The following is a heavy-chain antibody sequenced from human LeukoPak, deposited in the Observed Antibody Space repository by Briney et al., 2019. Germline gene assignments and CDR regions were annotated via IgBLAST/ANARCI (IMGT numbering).Heavy chain of an antibody. V-gene: IGHV4-39*01. J-gene: IGHJ4*02. CDR1: GGSISSISYY. CDR2: IYYSGST. CDR3: ASMVRGTYYFDY. D-gene: IGHD3-10*01. Sequence: KPSETLSLTCTVSGGSISSISYYWGWIRQPPGKGLEWIGSIYYSGSTYYNPSLKSRVTISVDTSKNQFSLKLSSVTAADTDVYYCASMVRGTYYFDYWGQGNLVTVSS.